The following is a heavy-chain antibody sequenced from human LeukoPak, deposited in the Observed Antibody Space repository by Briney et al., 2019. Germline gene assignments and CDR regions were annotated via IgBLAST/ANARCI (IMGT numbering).Heavy chain of an antibody. Sequence: PGGSLRLSCAASGFTFSDYWMHWVRQAPGKGLVWVSRITSDGSVTTYADSVKGRSTISRDNAKNTLYLQMNSLRAEDTALYYCARVYGSTGYGYWGQGTLVTVSS. D-gene: IGHD3-22*01. CDR2: ITSDGSVT. CDR1: GFTFSDYW. CDR3: ARVYGSTGYGY. V-gene: IGHV3-74*01. J-gene: IGHJ4*02.